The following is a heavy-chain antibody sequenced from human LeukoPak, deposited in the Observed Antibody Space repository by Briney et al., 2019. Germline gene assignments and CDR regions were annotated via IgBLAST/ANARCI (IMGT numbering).Heavy chain of an antibody. Sequence: PSETLSLTCTVSGGSISSSSYYWGWIRQPPGKGLEWIGSIYYSGSTYYNPSLKSRVTISVDTSKNQFSLKLSSVTAADTAVYYCARCGYKYGSLPYYYMDVWGKGTTVTISS. D-gene: IGHD5-18*01. CDR1: GGSISSSSYY. CDR2: IYYSGST. V-gene: IGHV4-39*07. CDR3: ARCGYKYGSLPYYYMDV. J-gene: IGHJ6*03.